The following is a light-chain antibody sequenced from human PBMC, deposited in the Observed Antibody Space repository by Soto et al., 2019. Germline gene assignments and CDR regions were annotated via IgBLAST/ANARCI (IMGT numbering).Light chain of an antibody. Sequence: DIQLTQSSSSLPVSVGDRVTITCRASQGISSALAWYQQKPGKAPKLLIYAASSLQSGVPSRFSGSGSGTDFTLTISSLQPEDVATYYCQQSYSTPITFGQGTRLEI. V-gene: IGKV1-39*01. CDR1: QGISSA. J-gene: IGKJ5*01. CDR3: QQSYSTPIT. CDR2: AAS.